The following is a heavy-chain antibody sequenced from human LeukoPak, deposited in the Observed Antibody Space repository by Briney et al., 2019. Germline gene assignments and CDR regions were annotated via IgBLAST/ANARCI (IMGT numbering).Heavy chain of an antibody. V-gene: IGHV3-7*01. Sequence: GGSLRLSCTASGFTFSGFWMTWVRQAPGKGLEWVASIKQDGSENYYVDSVEGRFTISRDNAKNSLYLQLNSLRVEDTAVYYCAREEWAWYFQHWGQGTLVTVSS. J-gene: IGHJ1*01. CDR2: IKQDGSEN. D-gene: IGHD3-3*01. CDR1: GFTFSGFW. CDR3: AREEWAWYFQH.